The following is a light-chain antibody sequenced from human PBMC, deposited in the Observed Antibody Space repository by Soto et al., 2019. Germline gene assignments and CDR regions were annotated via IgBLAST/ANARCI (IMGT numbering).Light chain of an antibody. CDR1: QSVSVW. CDR2: QAS. V-gene: IGKV1-5*03. Sequence: DFPMTQSPSTLSASVGDRVTITCRASQSVSVWLAWYQQKSGKAPKLLIYQASFLQSGVPSRFSGSGSGTEFTLTISDLQPDDFATYYCQQYNGYYSFGQGTRLEIK. CDR3: QQYNGYYS. J-gene: IGKJ2*03.